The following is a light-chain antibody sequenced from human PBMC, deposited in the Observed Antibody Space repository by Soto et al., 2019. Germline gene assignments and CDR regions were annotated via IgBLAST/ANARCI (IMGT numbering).Light chain of an antibody. CDR3: SSYTSSSPLHVV. V-gene: IGLV2-14*01. Sequence: QSALTQPASVSGSPGQSITISCTGTSSDVGGYNYVSWYQQHPGKAPKLMIYEVSNRPSGVSNRFSGSKSGNTASLTISGLQAEYEADYYCSSYTSSSPLHVVFGGGTKLTVL. CDR1: SSDVGGYNY. CDR2: EVS. J-gene: IGLJ2*01.